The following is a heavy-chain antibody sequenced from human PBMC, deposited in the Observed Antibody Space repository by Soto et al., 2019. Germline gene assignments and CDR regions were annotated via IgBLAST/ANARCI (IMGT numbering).Heavy chain of an antibody. J-gene: IGHJ4*02. V-gene: IGHV4-30-2*01. Sequence: QLQLQESGSGLVKPSQTLSLTCAVSGGSISSGGYSWSWIRQPPGKGLEWIGYIYHSGSTYYNPSLKSRVTRSVDRSNNQFSLKLSSVTAADTAVYYCARVWGSSSPIFDYWGQGTLVTVSS. CDR2: IYHSGST. CDR3: ARVWGSSSPIFDY. CDR1: GGSISSGGYS. D-gene: IGHD6-6*01.